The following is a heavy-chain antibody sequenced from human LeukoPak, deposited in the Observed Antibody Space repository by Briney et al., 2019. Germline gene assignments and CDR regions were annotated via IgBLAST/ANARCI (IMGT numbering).Heavy chain of an antibody. CDR1: GYSFTIFW. CDR2: IYPANSET. V-gene: IGHV5-51*01. J-gene: IGHJ4*02. Sequence: PGESLKISCKGSGYSFTIFWIAWVRQMPGKGLEWMGIIYPANSETRYSPSFQGQVTFSADKSISTAYLQWSSLKASDTAMYYCARHSFFSGRVQYYFDYWGQGTLVTVSS. D-gene: IGHD1-26*01. CDR3: ARHSFFSGRVQYYFDY.